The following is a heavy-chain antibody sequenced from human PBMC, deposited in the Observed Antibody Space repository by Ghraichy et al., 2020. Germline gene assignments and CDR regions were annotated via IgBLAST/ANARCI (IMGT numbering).Heavy chain of an antibody. CDR2: IFYSGTT. Sequence: SETLSLTCTVSGGSISNSYYYWGWIRQPPGKGLDWIGNIFYSGTTYYNPSLRGRFAVTVDTSKNQFSLKLSSVTAADTAVYYCASLIAASDHWYFHLWGRGTLVTVSS. V-gene: IGHV4-39*07. J-gene: IGHJ2*01. CDR3: ASLIAASDHWYFHL. D-gene: IGHD6-6*01. CDR1: GGSISNSYYY.